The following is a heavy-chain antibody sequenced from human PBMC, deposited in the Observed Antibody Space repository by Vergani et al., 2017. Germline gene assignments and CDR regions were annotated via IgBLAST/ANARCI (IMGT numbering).Heavy chain of an antibody. Sequence: EVQLVESGGGLVKPGGSLRLSCAASGFTFSSYSMNWVRQAPGKGLEWVSSISSSGNTISSADSVKGRFTISRDNAKNSLYLQMNSLRAEDTAVYYCAVIRAVAGRDYWGQGTLVTVSS. D-gene: IGHD6-19*01. CDR2: ISSSGNTI. CDR1: GFTFSSYS. V-gene: IGHV3-21*01. J-gene: IGHJ4*02. CDR3: AVIRAVAGRDY.